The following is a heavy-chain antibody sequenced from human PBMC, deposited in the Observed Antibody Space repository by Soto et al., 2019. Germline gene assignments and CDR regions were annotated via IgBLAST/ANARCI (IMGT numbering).Heavy chain of an antibody. CDR3: ARHVRGAVTMNWFDP. V-gene: IGHV4-39*01. J-gene: IGHJ5*02. CDR2: VEYGGST. CDR1: GGSIISSNFY. Sequence: QLQESGPGLVKPSETLSLTCTVSGGSIISSNFYWGWIRQPPGKGLEWIGSVEYGGSTYANPSLQSRVTLSADTSKNQFALKLTSLTAADTAIYYCARHVRGAVTMNWFDPWGHGNLVTVSS. D-gene: IGHD3-10*02.